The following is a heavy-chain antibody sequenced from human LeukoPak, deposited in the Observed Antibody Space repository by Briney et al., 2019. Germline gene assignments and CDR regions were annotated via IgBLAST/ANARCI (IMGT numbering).Heavy chain of an antibody. D-gene: IGHD1-14*01. V-gene: IGHV3-53*01. CDR1: GFTVSSNY. CDR3: ARVGNHNYYYYYGMDV. Sequence: GGSLRLSCAASGFTVSSNYMSWVRQAPGKGLEWVSVIYSGGSTYYADSVKGRFTISRDNSKNTLYLQMNSLRAEDTAVYYCARVGNHNYYYYYGMDVWVQGTTVTVSS. J-gene: IGHJ6*02. CDR2: IYSGGST.